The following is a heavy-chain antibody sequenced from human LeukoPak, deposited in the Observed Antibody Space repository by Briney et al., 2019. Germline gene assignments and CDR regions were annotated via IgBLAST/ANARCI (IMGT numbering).Heavy chain of an antibody. J-gene: IGHJ1*01. D-gene: IGHD4-17*01. CDR3: AKTGRGPYGDWIAGGYFQH. V-gene: IGHV3-30*18. Sequence: GGSLRLSCAASGFTFSSYGMHWVRQAPGKGLEWVAVISYDGSNKYYADSVKGRFTISRDNSKNTLYLQMNSLRAEDTAVYYCAKTGRGPYGDWIAGGYFQHWGQGTLVTVSS. CDR2: ISYDGSNK. CDR1: GFTFSSYG.